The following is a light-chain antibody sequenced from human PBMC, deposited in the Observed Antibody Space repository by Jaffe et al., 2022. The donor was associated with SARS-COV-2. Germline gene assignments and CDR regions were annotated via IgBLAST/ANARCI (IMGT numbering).Light chain of an antibody. CDR2: AAS. CDR1: QSISSH. V-gene: IGKV1-39*01. J-gene: IGKJ4*01. CDR3: QQTYISPLT. Sequence: DIQMTQSPSSLSASVGDRVTITCRASQSISSHLNWYQQKPGKAPKLLIYAASSLQSGVPSRFSGSGSGTDFTLTISSLGPEDFATYCCQQTYISPLTFGGGTKVEIK.